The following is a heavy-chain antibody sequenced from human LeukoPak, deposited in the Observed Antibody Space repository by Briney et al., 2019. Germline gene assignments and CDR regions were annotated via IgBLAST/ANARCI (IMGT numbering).Heavy chain of an antibody. V-gene: IGHV3-21*01. J-gene: IGHJ3*02. Sequence: PGGSLRLSCAASGFTFDDYAMHWVRQAPGKGLEWVSSISSSGSYIYYADSVKGRFTISRDNAKNSLYLQMNSLRAEDTAVYYCATPYGDTRSDAFDIWGQGTMVTVSS. CDR1: GFTFDDYA. D-gene: IGHD4-17*01. CDR3: ATPYGDTRSDAFDI. CDR2: ISSSGSYI.